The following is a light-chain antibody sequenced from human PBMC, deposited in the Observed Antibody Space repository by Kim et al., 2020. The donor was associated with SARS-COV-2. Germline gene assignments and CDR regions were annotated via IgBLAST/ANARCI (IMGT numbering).Light chain of an antibody. Sequence: GQSGTISCPGTRSDVGGYNYVSWYQQHPGKAPKLMIYDVSKRPSGVPDRFSASKSGNTASLTISGLLTEDEADYYCCSYAGSYTWVFGGGTKLTVL. CDR2: DVS. J-gene: IGLJ3*02. V-gene: IGLV2-11*03. CDR3: CSYAGSYTWV. CDR1: RSDVGGYNY.